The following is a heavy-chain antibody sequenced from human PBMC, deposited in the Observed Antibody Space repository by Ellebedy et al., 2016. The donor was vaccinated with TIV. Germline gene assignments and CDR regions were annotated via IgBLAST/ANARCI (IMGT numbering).Heavy chain of an antibody. D-gene: IGHD5-24*01. J-gene: IGHJ5*02. CDR2: IIPIFGTA. Sequence: SVKVSXXASGGTFSSYAISWVRQAPGQGLEWMGGIIPIFGTANYAQKFQGRVTITADESTSTAYMELSSLRSEDTAVYYCARGANGYRGLDWFDPWGQGTLVTVSS. CDR1: GGTFSSYA. CDR3: ARGANGYRGLDWFDP. V-gene: IGHV1-69*13.